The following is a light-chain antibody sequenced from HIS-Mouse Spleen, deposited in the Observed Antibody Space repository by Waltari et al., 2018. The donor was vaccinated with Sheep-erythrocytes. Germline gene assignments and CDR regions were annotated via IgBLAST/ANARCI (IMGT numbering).Light chain of an antibody. CDR1: SSDAGGYNY. Sequence: QSALTQPPSASWSPGQSVTIPCPGTSSDAGGYNYVSCYQQHPGKAPKLMIYEVSKRPSGVPDRFSGSKSGNTASLTVSGLQAEDEADYYCSSYAGSNNWVFGGGTKLTVL. CDR3: SSYAGSNNWV. V-gene: IGLV2-8*01. CDR2: EVS. J-gene: IGLJ3*02.